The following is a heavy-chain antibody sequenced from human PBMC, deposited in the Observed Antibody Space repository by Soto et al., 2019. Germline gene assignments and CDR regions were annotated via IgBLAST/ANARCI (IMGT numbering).Heavy chain of an antibody. CDR3: ARGRPSTINNWFDP. CDR2: INHSGST. CDR1: GGSFSGYY. V-gene: IGHV4-34*01. Sequence: SXTLSLTCAVYGGSFSGYYWSWIRQPPVKGLEWIVEINHSGSTNYNPSLKSRVTISVDTSKNQFSLKLSSVTAADTAVYYCARGRPSTINNWFDPWGQGTLVTVSS. J-gene: IGHJ5*02.